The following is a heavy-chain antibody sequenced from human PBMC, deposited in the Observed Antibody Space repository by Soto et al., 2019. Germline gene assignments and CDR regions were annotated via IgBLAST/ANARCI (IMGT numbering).Heavy chain of an antibody. Sequence: SETLSLTCAVYGGSFSGYYWSWIRQPPGKGLEWIGEINLSGSTNYNPSLKSRVTISVDTSKNQFSLKLSSVTAADTAVYYCAAGPRRGYSYGYEYYFDYWGQGTLVTVSS. V-gene: IGHV4-34*01. D-gene: IGHD5-18*01. CDR2: INLSGST. J-gene: IGHJ4*02. CDR1: GGSFSGYY. CDR3: AAGPRRGYSYGYEYYFDY.